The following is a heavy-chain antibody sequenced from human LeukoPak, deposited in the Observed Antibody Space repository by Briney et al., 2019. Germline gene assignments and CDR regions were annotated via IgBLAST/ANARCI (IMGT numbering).Heavy chain of an antibody. CDR1: GFSFGSFA. J-gene: IGHJ4*02. V-gene: IGHV3-23*01. CDR2: ISGSGGST. CDR3: AKRGVVIRVILVGFHREAYYFDS. D-gene: IGHD2-21*01. Sequence: GGSLRLSCAASGFSFGSFAMSWVRQAPGKGLEWVAGISGSGGSTNYADSVKGRFTISRDSPKNTLFLQMNSLRAEDTAVYFCAKRGVVIRVILVGFHREAYYFDSWGQGALVIVSS.